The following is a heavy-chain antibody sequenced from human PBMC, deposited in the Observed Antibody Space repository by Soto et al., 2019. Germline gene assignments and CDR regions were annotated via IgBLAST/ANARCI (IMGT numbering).Heavy chain of an antibody. Sequence: PGESLKISCKASGYSFSNYWIAWVRQVPGKGLQWMGIIWPGPPDTRYSPSFQGQVTISADKSVNTAYLHWGSLKASDTAIYYCARRPMGYDFWNAHLDIWGQGTMVTVSS. D-gene: IGHD3-3*01. CDR3: ARRPMGYDFWNAHLDI. V-gene: IGHV5-51*01. CDR2: IWPGPPDT. J-gene: IGHJ3*02. CDR1: GYSFSNYW.